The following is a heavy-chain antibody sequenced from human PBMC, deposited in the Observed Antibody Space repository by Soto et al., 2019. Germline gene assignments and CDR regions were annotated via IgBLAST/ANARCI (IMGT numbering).Heavy chain of an antibody. CDR2: IRSNSDTI. V-gene: IGHV3-48*01. CDR1: GFTFSSYN. J-gene: IGHJ3*02. D-gene: IGHD4-17*01. CDR3: ARRYGDYIPASDI. Sequence: EVQLVESGGGLVQPGGSLRLSCAASGFTFSSYNMNWVRQAPGKGLEWISYIRSNSDTINYADSVKGRFTISRDNAKNSLYLQMNSLRAEDTAVYYCARRYGDYIPASDIWGQGTMVTVSS.